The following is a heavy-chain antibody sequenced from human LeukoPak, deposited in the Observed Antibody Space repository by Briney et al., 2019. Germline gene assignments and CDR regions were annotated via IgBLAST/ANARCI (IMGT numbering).Heavy chain of an antibody. J-gene: IGHJ4*02. D-gene: IGHD3-22*01. V-gene: IGHV3-33*01. CDR2: IWYDGSNK. Sequence: GGSLRLSCAASGFTFSSYGMHWVRQAPGKGLEWVAVIWYDGSNKYYADSVKGRFTISRDNAKNSLYLKMNILRAEDTAVYYCAREIEGYSLDYWGQGTLVTVSS. CDR3: AREIEGYSLDY. CDR1: GFTFSSYG.